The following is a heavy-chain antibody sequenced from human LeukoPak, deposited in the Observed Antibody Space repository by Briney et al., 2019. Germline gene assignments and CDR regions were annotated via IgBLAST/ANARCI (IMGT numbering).Heavy chain of an antibody. V-gene: IGHV4-59*08. J-gene: IGHJ4*02. D-gene: IGHD3-9*01. CDR3: ARKDGDW. Sequence: SETLSLTCAVYGGSFSGYYWSWIRQPPGKGLEWIGYIYYSGSTNYNPSLKSRVTISLDTSKNQVSLRLSSVTAADTAVYYCARKDGDWWGQGTLVTVSS. CDR2: IYYSGST. CDR1: GGSFSGYY.